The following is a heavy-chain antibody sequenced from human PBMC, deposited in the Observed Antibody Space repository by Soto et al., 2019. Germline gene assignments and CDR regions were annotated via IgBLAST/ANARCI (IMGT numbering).Heavy chain of an antibody. CDR2: ISYDGSNK. CDR1: GFTFCSYG. Sequence: GGSLRLSCAASGFTFCSYGMHWVRQAPGKGLEWVAVISYDGSNKYYADSVKGRFTISRDNSKNTLYLQMNSLRAEDTAVYYCAKDGKRTAALHGGVGWYGIDVWGQGTTVTVSS. J-gene: IGHJ6*02. D-gene: IGHD6-6*01. V-gene: IGHV3-30*18. CDR3: AKDGKRTAALHGGVGWYGIDV.